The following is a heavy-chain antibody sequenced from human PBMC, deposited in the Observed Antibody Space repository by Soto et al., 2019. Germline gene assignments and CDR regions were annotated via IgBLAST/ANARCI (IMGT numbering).Heavy chain of an antibody. CDR3: ARAQPGRILTGYYNPHDYFDY. Sequence: GGSLRLSCAACGFTFSSYAMHWVRQAPGKGLEYVSAISNNGGSTYYANSVKGRFTISRDNSKNTLYLQMGSLRAEDMAVYYCARAQPGRILTGYYNPHDYFDYWGQGTLVTVSS. CDR1: GFTFSSYA. V-gene: IGHV3-64*01. J-gene: IGHJ4*02. CDR2: ISNNGGST. D-gene: IGHD3-9*01.